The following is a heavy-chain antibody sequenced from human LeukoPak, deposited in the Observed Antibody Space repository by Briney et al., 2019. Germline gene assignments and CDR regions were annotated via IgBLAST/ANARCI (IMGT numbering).Heavy chain of an antibody. CDR2: INQDGSEK. CDR3: ATDTAGFDY. V-gene: IGHV3-7*05. Sequence: GGSLRLSCAASGFTFSSYWMSWVRQAPGKGLEWVAKINQDGSEKYYVDSVKGRFTTSRDNAKNSLYLQMNSLRAEDTAVYYCATDTAGFDYRGQGTLVTVSS. CDR1: GFTFSSYW. J-gene: IGHJ4*02.